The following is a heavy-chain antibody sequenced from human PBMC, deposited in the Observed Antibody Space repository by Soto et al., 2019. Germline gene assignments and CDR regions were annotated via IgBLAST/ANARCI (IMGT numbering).Heavy chain of an antibody. J-gene: IGHJ6*02. CDR1: GFTFSSYA. D-gene: IGHD2-2*01. CDR3: AKNRIGYCSSGGSCSRSVGAMDV. CDR2: ISGSGGST. Sequence: EEQLLESGGGLVQPGGSLRLSCAASGFTFSSYAMTWVRQAPGMGLEWVSSISGSGGSTYYADSVKGRFTISRDNSRNTLYLKMNSLRAEDTAVYYCAKNRIGYCSSGGSCSRSVGAMDVWGQGTTVSVSS. V-gene: IGHV3-23*01.